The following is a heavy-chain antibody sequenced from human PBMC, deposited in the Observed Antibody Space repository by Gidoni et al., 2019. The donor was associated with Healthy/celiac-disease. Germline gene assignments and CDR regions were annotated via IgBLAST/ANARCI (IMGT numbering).Heavy chain of an antibody. CDR1: GFTFSSYG. CDR2: IWYDGSNK. J-gene: IGHJ4*02. CDR3: ARDFRPLWFGELPNDY. V-gene: IGHV3-33*01. Sequence: QVQLVESGGGVVQPGRSLRLSCAASGFTFSSYGMHWVRQAPGKGLEWVAVIWYDGSNKYYADSVKGRFTISRDNSKNTLYLQMNSLRAEDTAVYYCARDFRPLWFGELPNDYWGQGTLVTVSS. D-gene: IGHD3-10*01.